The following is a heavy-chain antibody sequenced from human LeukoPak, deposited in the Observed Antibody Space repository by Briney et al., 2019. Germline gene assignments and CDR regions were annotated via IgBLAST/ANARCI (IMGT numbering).Heavy chain of an antibody. V-gene: IGHV4-34*01. CDR1: GGSFSGYY. CDR3: ESWAPGGLEY. CDR2: INHSGST. D-gene: IGHD1-26*01. J-gene: IGHJ4*02. Sequence: PSETLSLTCAVYGGSFSGYYWSWIRQPPGKGLEWIGEINHSGSTNYNPSLKSRVTVSVDTSKNQFSLKLSSVTAADTAVYYCESWAPGGLEYWGQGTLVTVSS.